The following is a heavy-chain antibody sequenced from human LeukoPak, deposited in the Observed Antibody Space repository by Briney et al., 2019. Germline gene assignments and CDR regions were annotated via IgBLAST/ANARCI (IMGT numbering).Heavy chain of an antibody. D-gene: IGHD2-15*01. CDR2: ISHSGANT. J-gene: IGHJ4*02. CDR3: AKDIEASI. V-gene: IGHV3-23*01. CDR1: GFTFRDSA. Sequence: GGSLRLSCAASGFTFRDSAMDWVRQAPGEGLEWVSLISHSGANTFYADSVKGRFTVSRDNSKNMMYLQMNSLRAEDTAVYYCAKDIEASIWGQGTLVTVSS.